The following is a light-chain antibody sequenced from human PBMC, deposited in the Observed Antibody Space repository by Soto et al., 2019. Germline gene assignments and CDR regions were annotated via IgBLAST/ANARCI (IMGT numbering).Light chain of an antibody. V-gene: IGLV2-14*01. Sequence: QSVLTQPASVSGSPGQSITISCTGTSSDVGGYNYVYWYQQHPGKAPKLIIFDVSNRPSGVSNRFSGSKSGNTASLTISGLQAEEEADYYCSSFTSSTTRVFGTGTKLTVL. J-gene: IGLJ1*01. CDR1: SSDVGGYNY. CDR3: SSFTSSTTRV. CDR2: DVS.